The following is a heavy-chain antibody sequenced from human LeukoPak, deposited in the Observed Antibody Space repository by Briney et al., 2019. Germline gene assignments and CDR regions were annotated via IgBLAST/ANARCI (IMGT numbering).Heavy chain of an antibody. Sequence: PSETLSLTCTVSGGSISSGDYYWSWIRQPPGKGLEWIGYIYYSGSTYYNPSLKSRVTISVDTSKNQFSLKLSSVTAADTAVYYCARDVGISSPPDYWGQGTLVTVSS. V-gene: IGHV4-30-4*01. CDR1: GGSISSGDYY. CDR2: IYYSGST. CDR3: ARDVGISSPPDY. J-gene: IGHJ4*02. D-gene: IGHD6-13*01.